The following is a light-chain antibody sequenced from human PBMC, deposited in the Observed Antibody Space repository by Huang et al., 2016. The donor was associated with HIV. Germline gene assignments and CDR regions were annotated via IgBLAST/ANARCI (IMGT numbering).Light chain of an antibody. CDR2: AAS. CDR3: QQTFSVPWT. Sequence: IDMTQSPSSLSASVGDRVTITCRASQSIRIHLNWYQQRPGNVPEVLIDAASQLQSGVPSRFSASGSGTDFTLTISSLQPEDFATYYCQQTFSVPWTFGQGTKVEI. J-gene: IGKJ1*01. V-gene: IGKV1-39*01. CDR1: QSIRIH.